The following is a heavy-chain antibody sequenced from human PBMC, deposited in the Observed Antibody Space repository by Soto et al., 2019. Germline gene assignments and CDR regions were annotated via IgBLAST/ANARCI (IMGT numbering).Heavy chain of an antibody. J-gene: IGHJ6*02. CDR1: GYNFNSYG. D-gene: IGHD1-20*01. Sequence: QIQLVQSGAEVKKPGASVKVACKASGYNFNSYGVSWVRQAPGQGLEWMGWISAYNGDTNYAQKIQGRVTMTTETSTSTAYMELRGLRSDDTAVYYCARDPHIIGSLRGTPLMVVWGLGTTVTVSS. CDR3: ARDPHIIGSLRGTPLMVV. V-gene: IGHV1-18*01. CDR2: ISAYNGDT.